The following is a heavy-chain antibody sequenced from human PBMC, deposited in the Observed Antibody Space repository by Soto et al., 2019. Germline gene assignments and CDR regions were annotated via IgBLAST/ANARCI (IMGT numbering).Heavy chain of an antibody. V-gene: IGHV4-59*08. CDR3: ASLWGWSVDY. CDR2: IYYSGST. Sequence: QVQLQESGPGLVKPSETLSLTCTVSGGSISSYYWSWIRQPPGKGLEWIGYIYYSGSTNYNPSLXMXAXIXIDTSKNQFSLKLSSVTAADTAVYSCASLWGWSVDYWGQGTLITVSS. CDR1: GGSISSYY. D-gene: IGHD3-16*01. J-gene: IGHJ4*02.